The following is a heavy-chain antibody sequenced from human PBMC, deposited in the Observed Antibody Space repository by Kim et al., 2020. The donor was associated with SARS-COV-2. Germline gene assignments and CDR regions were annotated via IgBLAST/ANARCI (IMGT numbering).Heavy chain of an antibody. CDR2: MNSDGSNT. CDR1: GFTFSRYW. CDR3: ATEFGVDFDY. J-gene: IGHJ4*02. V-gene: IGHV3-74*01. Sequence: GSLRLSCAASGFTFSRYWMHWVRQAPGKGLVWVSRMNSDGSNTNYADSVKGRFTISRDNAKNTLYLQMNSLRAEDTAVYYCATEFGVDFDYWGQGTLVTVSS. D-gene: IGHD2-8*01.